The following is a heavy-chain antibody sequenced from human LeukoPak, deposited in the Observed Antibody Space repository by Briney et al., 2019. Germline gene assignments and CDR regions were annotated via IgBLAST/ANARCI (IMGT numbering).Heavy chain of an antibody. J-gene: IGHJ6*02. CDR3: ARVLNWGSFNYYFGMDV. CDR2: VHYSGTT. V-gene: IGHV4-59*01. CDR1: SGSISSYF. D-gene: IGHD7-27*01. Sequence: PSETLSLTCIVSSGSISSYFWSWIRQPPGKGLEWIGYVHYSGTTNYNPSLRGRVTISVDTSKNQFSLKLSSVTAADTAVYYSARVLNWGSFNYYFGMDVWGQGTTVTVSS.